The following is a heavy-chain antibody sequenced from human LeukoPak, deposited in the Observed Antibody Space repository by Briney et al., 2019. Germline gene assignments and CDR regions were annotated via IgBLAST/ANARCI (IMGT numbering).Heavy chain of an antibody. CDR2: IYYGGST. Sequence: SETLSLTCTVSGGSISSYYWSWIRQPPGKGLEWIGYIYYGGSTNYNPSLKSRVTISVDTSKNQFSLKLSSVTAADTAVYYCARVAAAGYFDYWGQGTLVTVSS. D-gene: IGHD6-13*01. V-gene: IGHV4-59*01. CDR3: ARVAAAGYFDY. J-gene: IGHJ4*02. CDR1: GGSISSYY.